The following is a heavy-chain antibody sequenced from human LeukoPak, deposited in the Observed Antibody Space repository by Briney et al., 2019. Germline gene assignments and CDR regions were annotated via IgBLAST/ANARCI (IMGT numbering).Heavy chain of an antibody. V-gene: IGHV4-59*08. CDR3: ARRRRIAAAGTDAFDI. CDR2: VYNSGST. Sequence: SETLSLTCTVSGGSISSYYWSWIRQPPEKGLEWIGYVYNSGSTNYNPSLKSRVTISADTSKNQFSLKLNSVTAADTAVYYCARRRRIAAAGTDAFDIWGQGTMVTVSS. J-gene: IGHJ3*02. D-gene: IGHD6-13*01. CDR1: GGSISSYY.